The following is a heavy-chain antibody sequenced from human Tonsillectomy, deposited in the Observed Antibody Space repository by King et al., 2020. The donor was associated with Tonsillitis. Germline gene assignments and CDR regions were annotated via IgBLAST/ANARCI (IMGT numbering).Heavy chain of an antibody. CDR3: ARVGALHYYYYMDV. J-gene: IGHJ6*03. D-gene: IGHD3-16*01. Sequence: VQLPQWGAGLLKPSETLSLICAVYGGSFSGYYWSWVRQPPGKGLEWIGEINQSGSTNYNPSLKSRVTISVDTSKNQFSLKLSSVTAADTAVYYCARVGALHYYYYMDVWGKGTTVTVSS. V-gene: IGHV4-34*01. CDR1: GGSFSGYY. CDR2: INQSGST.